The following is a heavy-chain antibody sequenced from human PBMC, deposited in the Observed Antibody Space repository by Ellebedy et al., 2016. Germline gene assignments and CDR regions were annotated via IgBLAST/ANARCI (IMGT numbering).Heavy chain of an antibody. CDR2: INPNSGGT. CDR1: GYTFTGYY. V-gene: IGHV1-2*02. J-gene: IGHJ1*01. D-gene: IGHD3-10*01. CDR3: ARVFRVYYYGSGSREYFQH. Sequence: ASVKVSXXASGYTFTGYYMHWVRQAPGQGLEWMGWINPNSGGTNYAQKFQGRVTMTRNTSISTAYMELSSLRSEDTAVYYCARVFRVYYYGSGSREYFQHWGQGTLVTVSS.